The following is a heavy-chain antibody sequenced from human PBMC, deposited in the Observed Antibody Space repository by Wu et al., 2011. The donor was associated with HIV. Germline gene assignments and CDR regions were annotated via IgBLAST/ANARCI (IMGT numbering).Heavy chain of an antibody. J-gene: IGHJ4*02. D-gene: IGHD2-2*01. Sequence: QVQLVQSGAEVKKPGSSVKVSCKASGGTFNSYGISWVRQAPGQGLEWMGRIIPIFGTANYAQKFQGRVTITADKSTSTAYMELSGLRSEDTAVYYCARDPAAYCGSTTCPFDYWGQGTLVTVSS. CDR2: IIPIFGTA. V-gene: IGHV1-69*14. CDR1: GGTFNSYG. CDR3: ARDPAAYCGSTTCPFDY.